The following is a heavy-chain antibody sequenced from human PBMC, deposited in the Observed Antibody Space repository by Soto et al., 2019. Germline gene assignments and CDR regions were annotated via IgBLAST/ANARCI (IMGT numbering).Heavy chain of an antibody. D-gene: IGHD6-13*01. Sequence: SQTLSLTCTVPGGSVSSGSYYWSWIRQPPGKGLEWIGYIYYSGSTNYNPSLKSRVTISVDTSKNQFSLKLSSVTAADTAVYYCARATIAAAGYYFDYWGQGTLVTVSS. CDR1: GGSVSSGSYY. J-gene: IGHJ4*02. CDR3: ARATIAAAGYYFDY. CDR2: IYYSGST. V-gene: IGHV4-61*01.